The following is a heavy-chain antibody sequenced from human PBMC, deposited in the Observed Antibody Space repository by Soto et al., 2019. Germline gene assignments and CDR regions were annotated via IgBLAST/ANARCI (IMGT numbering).Heavy chain of an antibody. D-gene: IGHD2-21*01. Sequence: GGSLRLSCAASGFTFTESAIHWLRQASGKGLEWVGRIGSRAHSYATAYAASVRGTFTISRDDSKNTAYLQMNSLKTEDTAIYYCIRHHCGRECDRPYWGQGTLVTVSS. CDR2: IGSRAHSYAT. CDR3: IRHHCGRECDRPY. J-gene: IGHJ4*02. V-gene: IGHV3-73*01. CDR1: GFTFTESA.